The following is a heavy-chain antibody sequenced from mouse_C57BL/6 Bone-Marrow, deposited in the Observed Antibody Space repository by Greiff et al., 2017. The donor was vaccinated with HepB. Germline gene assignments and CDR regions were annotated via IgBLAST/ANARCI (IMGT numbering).Heavy chain of an antibody. Sequence: VMLVASGPGLVQPSQRLSITCTVSGFSLTSYGVHWVRQSPGKGLEWLGVIWSGGSTAYNAAFISRLSISKDNSKSQVFFKMNSLQADDTAIYYCARTRGDWYFDVWGTGTTVTVSS. V-gene: IGHV2-2*01. CDR3: ARTRGDWYFDV. J-gene: IGHJ1*03. CDR2: IWSGGST. CDR1: GFSLTSYG.